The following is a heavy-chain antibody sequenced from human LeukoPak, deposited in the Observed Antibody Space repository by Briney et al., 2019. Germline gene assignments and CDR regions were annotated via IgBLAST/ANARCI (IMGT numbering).Heavy chain of an antibody. J-gene: IGHJ5*02. CDR3: ARVGPVVPARWFDP. Sequence: VASVKVSCKASGYTFTSYDINWVRQATGQGLEWMGWMNPNSGNTGYAQKFQGRVTMTRNTSISTAYMELSSLRSEDTAVYYCARVGPVVPARWFDPWGQGTLVTVSS. D-gene: IGHD2-2*01. CDR1: GYTFTSYD. CDR2: MNPNSGNT. V-gene: IGHV1-8*01.